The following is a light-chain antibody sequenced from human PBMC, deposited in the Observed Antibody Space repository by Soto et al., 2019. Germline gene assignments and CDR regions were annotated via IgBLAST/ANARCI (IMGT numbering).Light chain of an antibody. CDR1: QSVTSSY. Sequence: ESVLTQSPGTLSLSPGERATLSCRASQSVTSSYLAWYQQKPGQAPRLLFYGASTRATGIPDRFSGSGSGTDFTLTISRLEPEDFAVYYCQQYGSSSITFGQGTRLE. J-gene: IGKJ5*01. V-gene: IGKV3-20*01. CDR2: GAS. CDR3: QQYGSSSIT.